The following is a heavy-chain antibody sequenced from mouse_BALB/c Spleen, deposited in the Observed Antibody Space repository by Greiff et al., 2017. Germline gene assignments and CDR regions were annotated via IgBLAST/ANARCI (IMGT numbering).Heavy chain of an antibody. Sequence: EVKLVESGPGLVKPSQSLSLTCTVTGYSITSDYAWNWIRQFPGNKLEWMGYISYSGSTSYNPSLKSRISITRDTSKNQFFLQLNSVTTEDTATYYCARYGYDRDAMDYWGQGTSVTVSS. CDR2: ISYSGST. V-gene: IGHV3-2*02. CDR1: GYSITSDYA. D-gene: IGHD2-2*01. J-gene: IGHJ4*01. CDR3: ARYGYDRDAMDY.